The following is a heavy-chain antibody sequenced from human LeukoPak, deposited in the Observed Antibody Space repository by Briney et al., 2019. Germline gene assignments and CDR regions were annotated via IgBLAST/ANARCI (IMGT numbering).Heavy chain of an antibody. Sequence: ASVKVSCKASGYTFTSYDINWLRQATGQGLEWMGWMNPNSGNTGYAQKFQGRVTMTRNTSISTAYMELSSLRSEDTAAYYCARLDYSNVLQDDYWGQGTLVTVSS. CDR3: ARLDYSNVLQDDY. CDR1: GYTFTSYD. V-gene: IGHV1-8*01. CDR2: MNPNSGNT. J-gene: IGHJ4*02. D-gene: IGHD4-11*01.